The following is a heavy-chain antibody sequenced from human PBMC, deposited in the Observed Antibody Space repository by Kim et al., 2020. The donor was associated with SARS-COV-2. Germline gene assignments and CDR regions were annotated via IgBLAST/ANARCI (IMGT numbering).Heavy chain of an antibody. V-gene: IGHV4-34*01. D-gene: IGHD2-15*01. CDR3: ANGGNYCSGGSCFDY. J-gene: IGHJ4*02. Sequence: NPTLKSRVTISVDPSNNQFSLKLGYVTAADAAVYYCANGGNYCSGGSCFDYWGQGTLVTVSS.